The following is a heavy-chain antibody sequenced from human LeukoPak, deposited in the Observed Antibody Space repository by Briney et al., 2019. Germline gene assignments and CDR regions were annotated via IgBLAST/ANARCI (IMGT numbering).Heavy chain of an antibody. D-gene: IGHD2-2*01. J-gene: IGHJ5*02. Sequence: GGSLRLSCAASGFTFNNYAMSWVRQAPGKGLEWVSAISGSGGTIYYADSVKGRLTTSRDNAKNSLYLQMNSLRADDTAVYYCARVVTAAWDWFDPWGQGTLVTVSS. V-gene: IGHV3-23*01. CDR2: ISGSGGTI. CDR1: GFTFNNYA. CDR3: ARVVTAAWDWFDP.